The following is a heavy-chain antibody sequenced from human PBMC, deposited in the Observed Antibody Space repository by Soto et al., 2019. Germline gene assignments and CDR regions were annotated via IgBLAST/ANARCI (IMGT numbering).Heavy chain of an antibody. CDR2: ISYSGTT. V-gene: IGHV4-30-4*02. D-gene: IGHD3-10*01. CDR1: GGAISSGNYY. Sequence: SDTLSLTCTFSGGAISSGNYYWSWTRQPPGKRLERIGFISYSGTTNYSASFRSRVSISVNTPKNQFSLKLSSVTAADSAVYYCARHGRYYGSGSLLSYYYYGMDVWGQGTTVT. CDR3: ARHGRYYGSGSLLSYYYYGMDV. J-gene: IGHJ6*02.